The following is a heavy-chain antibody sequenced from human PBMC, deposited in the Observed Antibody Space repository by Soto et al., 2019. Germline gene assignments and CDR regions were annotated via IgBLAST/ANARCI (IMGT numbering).Heavy chain of an antibody. D-gene: IGHD3-22*01. J-gene: IGHJ4*02. CDR1: GGTFSSYA. Sequence: QVQLVQSGAEVKKPGSSVKVSCKASGGTFSSYAISWVRQAPGQGLEWMGGIIPIFGTANYAQKFQGRVTITADESTSTAYMELSSLRSEDTAVYYCARVQYYYDSSGYYMEVYYLDYWGQGTLVTVSS. CDR3: ARVQYYYDSSGYYMEVYYLDY. CDR2: IIPIFGTA. V-gene: IGHV1-69*01.